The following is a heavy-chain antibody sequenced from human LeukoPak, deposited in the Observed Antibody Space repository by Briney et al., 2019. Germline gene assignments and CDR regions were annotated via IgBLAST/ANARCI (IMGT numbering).Heavy chain of an antibody. CDR2: IYYSGST. Sequence: PSETLSLTCTVSGGSISSGDYYWSWVRQPPGKGLEWIGNIYYSGSTNYNPSLKSRLTISVDTTKNQFSLKLSSVTAADTAVYYCARDLSRGYSYGPFDYWGQGTLVTVSS. D-gene: IGHD5-18*01. J-gene: IGHJ4*02. CDR3: ARDLSRGYSYGPFDY. V-gene: IGHV4-30-4*01. CDR1: GGSISSGDYY.